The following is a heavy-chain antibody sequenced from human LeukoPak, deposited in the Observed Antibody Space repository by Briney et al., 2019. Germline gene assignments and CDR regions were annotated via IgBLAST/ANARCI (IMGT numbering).Heavy chain of an antibody. V-gene: IGHV3-23*01. CDR3: AKDRLSWNYGDDAFDI. CDR1: GFTFSSYA. D-gene: IGHD1-7*01. Sequence: GGSLRLSCAASGFTFSSYAMHWVRQAPGKGLEWVSAISGSGGSTYYADSVKGRFTISRDNSKNTLYLQMNSLRAEDTAVYYCAKDRLSWNYGDDAFDIWGQGTMVTVSS. CDR2: ISGSGGST. J-gene: IGHJ3*02.